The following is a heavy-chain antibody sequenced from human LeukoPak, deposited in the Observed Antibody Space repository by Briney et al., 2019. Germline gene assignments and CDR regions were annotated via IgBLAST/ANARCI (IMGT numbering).Heavy chain of an antibody. Sequence: ASVKVSCKASGYTFTTYYVHWVRQAPGQGLEWMEIINPSGGSTSYAQKFQGRVTMTRDTSTSTVYMEVSTLRSEDTAVYYCARVSTSGMTVTTGFGGAFDIWGQGTMIIVSS. CDR2: INPSGGST. CDR3: ARVSTSGMTVTTGFGGAFDI. CDR1: GYTFTTYY. V-gene: IGHV1-46*01. D-gene: IGHD4-17*01. J-gene: IGHJ3*02.